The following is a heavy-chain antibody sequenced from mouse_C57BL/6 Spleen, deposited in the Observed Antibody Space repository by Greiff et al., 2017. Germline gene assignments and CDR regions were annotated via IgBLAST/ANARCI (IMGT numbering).Heavy chain of an antibody. Sequence: EVKLVESGGGLVQPGGSLKLSCAASGFTFSDYYMYWVRQTPEKRLEWVAYISNGGGSTYYPDTVKGRFTISRDHAKNTLYLQMSRLKSEDTAMYYCARQGDYSNPYYFDYWGQGTTLTVSS. J-gene: IGHJ2*01. CDR2: ISNGGGST. D-gene: IGHD2-5*01. V-gene: IGHV5-12*01. CDR3: ARQGDYSNPYYFDY. CDR1: GFTFSDYY.